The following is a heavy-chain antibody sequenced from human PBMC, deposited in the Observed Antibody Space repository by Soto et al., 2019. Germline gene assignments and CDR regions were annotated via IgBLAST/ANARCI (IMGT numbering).Heavy chain of an antibody. CDR3: ARQARGYNYGDFDY. V-gene: IGHV5-10-1*01. Sequence: PGESLKISCKVSGYTFTNYWITWVRQMPGKGLECMGRIDPTDSYTTYSPSFQGHVTISADKSITTAHLQWSSLKASDTAMYYCARQARGYNYGDFDYWGQGTLVTVSS. J-gene: IGHJ4*02. CDR2: IDPTDSYT. CDR1: GYTFTNYW. D-gene: IGHD5-18*01.